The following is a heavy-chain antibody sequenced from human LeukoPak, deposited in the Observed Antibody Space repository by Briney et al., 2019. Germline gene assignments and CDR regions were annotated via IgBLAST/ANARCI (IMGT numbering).Heavy chain of an antibody. CDR2: VIGSSGST. CDR1: GFTLINYA. J-gene: IGHJ6*02. D-gene: IGHD3-22*01. Sequence: GGSLRLSCAASGFTLINYAMTWVRQAPGKGLEWVSVVIGSSGSTDYADSVKGRFTISRDNSKNTLYLEMNSLRAEDTAVYYCARDYDSSGYYTKEYYYYGMDVWGQGTTVTVSS. CDR3: ARDYDSSGYYTKEYYYYGMDV. V-gene: IGHV3-23*01.